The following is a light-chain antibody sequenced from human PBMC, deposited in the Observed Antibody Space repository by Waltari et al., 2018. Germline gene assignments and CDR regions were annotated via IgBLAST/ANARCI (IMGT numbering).Light chain of an antibody. CDR2: AAT. CDR1: QGISSY. Sequence: DIQMTQSPSSLSASVGDTVTITCRASQGISSYLNWFQQKPGKAPKLLIYAATTLQSGVPSRFSGSGSGTEFTLTISRLQPEDFAAYYCLQHNSYPLTVGGGTKVEIK. J-gene: IGKJ4*01. V-gene: IGKV1-17*01. CDR3: LQHNSYPLT.